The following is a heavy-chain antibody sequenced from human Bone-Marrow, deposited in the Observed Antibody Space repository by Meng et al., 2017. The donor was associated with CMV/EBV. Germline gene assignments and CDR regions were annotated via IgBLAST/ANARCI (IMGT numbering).Heavy chain of an antibody. Sequence: GESLKISCAASGFTFSSYAMSWVRQAPGKGLEWVSAISGSGGSTYYADSVKGRFTISRDNSKNTLYLQMNSLRAEDTVVYCCAKRRDYYDSSGYSYWGQGTLVTVSS. D-gene: IGHD3-22*01. J-gene: IGHJ4*02. CDR1: GFTFSSYA. V-gene: IGHV3-23*01. CDR2: ISGSGGST. CDR3: AKRRDYYDSSGYSY.